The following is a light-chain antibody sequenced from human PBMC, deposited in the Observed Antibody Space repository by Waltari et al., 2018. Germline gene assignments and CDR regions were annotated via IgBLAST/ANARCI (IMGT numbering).Light chain of an antibody. V-gene: IGKV2-30*02. CDR2: KVS. Sequence: DVVMTQSPLSLPVTLGQPASISCRSSQSLVHSDGNTYLNWFLQRPGQSPRRLIYKVSNRDSGVPDRFSGSGSGTDFTLKISRVEAEDVGVYYCMQGTHAWTFGQGTKVEIK. CDR1: QSLVHSDGNTY. J-gene: IGKJ1*01. CDR3: MQGTHAWT.